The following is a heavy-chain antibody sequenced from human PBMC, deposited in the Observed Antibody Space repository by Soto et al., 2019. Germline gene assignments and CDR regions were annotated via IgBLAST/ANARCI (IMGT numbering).Heavy chain of an antibody. J-gene: IGHJ5*02. CDR2: IYYSGST. V-gene: IGHV4-61*08. CDR3: XRXRXXXXXP. CDR1: GGSISSGGYY. Sequence: ETLSLTCAVSGGSISSGGYYWSWIRQDPGKGLEWIGYIYYSGSTNYNPSLKSRVTISVDTSKNQFSLKLSSVTAADTAVYXXXRXRXXXXXPRGQGTLVTRSS.